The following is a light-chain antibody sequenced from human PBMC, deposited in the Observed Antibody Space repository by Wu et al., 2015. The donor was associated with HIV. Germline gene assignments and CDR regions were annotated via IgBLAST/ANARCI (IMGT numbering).Light chain of an antibody. CDR3: QQYNNWPPYT. CDR2: GAS. CDR1: QSVSSN. V-gene: IGKV3-15*01. J-gene: IGKJ2*01. Sequence: EIVLTQSPAILSLSPGERATLSCRASQSVSSNLAWHQQKPGQPPRLLIYGASTRAAGIPARFSGSGSGTEFALTISSVQSEDFAVYYCQQYNNWPPYTFGQGTKLEIK.